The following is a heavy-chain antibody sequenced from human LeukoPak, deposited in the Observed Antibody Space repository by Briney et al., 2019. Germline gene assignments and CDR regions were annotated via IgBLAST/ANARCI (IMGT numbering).Heavy chain of an antibody. CDR2: ISYDGSNK. V-gene: IGHV3-30-3*01. Sequence: GGSLRLSCAASGFTFSSYAMHWVRQAPGKGLEWVAVISYDGSNKYYADSVKGRFTISRDNAENSVYLQMNSLRVEDTAIYYCARDRGSYRPIDYWGQGTLVTVSS. D-gene: IGHD1-26*01. CDR1: GFTFSSYA. J-gene: IGHJ4*02. CDR3: ARDRGSYRPIDY.